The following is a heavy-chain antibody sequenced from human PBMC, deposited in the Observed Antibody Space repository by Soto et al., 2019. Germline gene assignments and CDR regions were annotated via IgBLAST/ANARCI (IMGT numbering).Heavy chain of an antibody. CDR3: AKDHAWLDPHYYYGMDV. CDR1: GFTFSSYG. V-gene: IGHV3-30*18. D-gene: IGHD6-19*01. CDR2: ISYDGSNK. J-gene: IGHJ6*02. Sequence: CSAAGFTFSSYGMHWVRQAPGKGLEWVAVISYDGSNKYYADSVKGRFTISRDNSKNTLYLQMNSLRAEDTAVYYCAKDHAWLDPHYYYGMDVWGQGTTVTVSS.